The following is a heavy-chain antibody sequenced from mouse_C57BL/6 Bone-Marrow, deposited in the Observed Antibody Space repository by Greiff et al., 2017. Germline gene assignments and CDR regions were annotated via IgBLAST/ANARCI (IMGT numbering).Heavy chain of an antibody. J-gene: IGHJ1*03. CDR3: ARHGYFDV. V-gene: IGHV5-6*01. CDR1: GFTFSSYG. Sequence: EVQVVESGGDLVKPGGSLKLSCAASGFTFSSYGMSWVRQTPDKRLEWVATISSGGSYTYYPDSVKGRFTFSRDNAKNTMYLQRSSLKSEDTAMYYCARHGYFDVWGTGTTVTVSS. CDR2: ISSGGSYT.